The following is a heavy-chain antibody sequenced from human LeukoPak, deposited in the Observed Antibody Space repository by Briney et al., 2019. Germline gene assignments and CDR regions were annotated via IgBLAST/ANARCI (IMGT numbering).Heavy chain of an antibody. V-gene: IGHV3-7*01. CDR2: IKQDGSQK. Sequence: GGSLRLSCAASGFAFTNYWMSWVRQAPGKGREWVANIKQDGSQKYYVDSVKGRFTISRDNAKNSVYLHMNSLSADDTAGYYCARDKIDGDSFFVYWGQGTLVTVSS. D-gene: IGHD4-17*01. CDR1: GFAFTNYW. J-gene: IGHJ4*02. CDR3: ARDKIDGDSFFVY.